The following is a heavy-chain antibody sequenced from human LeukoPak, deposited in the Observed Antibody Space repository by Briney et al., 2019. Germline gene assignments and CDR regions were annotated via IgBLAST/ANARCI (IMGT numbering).Heavy chain of an antibody. CDR3: ASSRRAYYDSSGYSFDY. V-gene: IGHV1-69*04. CDR2: IIPILGIA. CDR1: GGTFSSYA. D-gene: IGHD3-22*01. Sequence: GAPVKVSCKASGGTFSSYAISWVRQAPGQGLEWMGRIIPILGIANYAQKFQGRVTITADKSTSTAYMELSSLRSEDTAVYYCASSRRAYYDSSGYSFDYWGQGTLVTVSS. J-gene: IGHJ4*02.